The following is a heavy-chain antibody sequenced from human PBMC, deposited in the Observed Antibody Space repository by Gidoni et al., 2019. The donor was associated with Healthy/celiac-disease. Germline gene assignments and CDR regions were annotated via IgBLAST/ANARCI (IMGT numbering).Heavy chain of an antibody. V-gene: IGHV3-9*01. CDR3: AKDQGGSYFGPFDY. D-gene: IGHD1-26*01. J-gene: IGHJ4*02. CDR1: GFTFDDYA. Sequence: EVQLVESGGGLVQPGRSLRLSCAASGFTFDDYAMHGVRQAPGKGLEWVSGISWNSGSIGYADSVKGRFTISRDNAKNSLYLQMNSLRAEDTALYYCAKDQGGSYFGPFDYWGQGTLVTVSS. CDR2: ISWNSGSI.